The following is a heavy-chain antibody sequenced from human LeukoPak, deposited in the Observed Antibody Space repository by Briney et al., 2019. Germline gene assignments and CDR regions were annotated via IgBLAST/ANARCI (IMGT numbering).Heavy chain of an antibody. Sequence: ASVKVSCKASGYTFTGYYMHWARQAPGQGLEWMGWINPNSGGTNYAQKFQGRVTMTRDTSISTAYMELSRLRPDDTAVYYCAREENDYNLDKEYNWFDPWGQGTLVTVSS. D-gene: IGHD4-11*01. J-gene: IGHJ5*02. CDR3: AREENDYNLDKEYNWFDP. CDR2: INPNSGGT. CDR1: GYTFTGYY. V-gene: IGHV1-2*02.